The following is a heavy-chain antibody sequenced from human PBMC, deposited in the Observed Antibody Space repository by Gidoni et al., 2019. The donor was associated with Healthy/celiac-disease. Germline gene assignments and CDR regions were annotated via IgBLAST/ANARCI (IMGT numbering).Heavy chain of an antibody. CDR3: AREGEMATNFDY. CDR1: GGSISSSSYY. V-gene: IGHV4-39*07. J-gene: IGHJ4*02. Sequence: LSLTCTVSGGSISSSSYYWDWIRQPPGKGLEWIGSIYYSGSTYYNPSLKSRVTISVDTSKNQFSLKLSSVTAADTAVYYCAREGEMATNFDYWGQGTLVTVSS. CDR2: IYYSGST. D-gene: IGHD5-12*01.